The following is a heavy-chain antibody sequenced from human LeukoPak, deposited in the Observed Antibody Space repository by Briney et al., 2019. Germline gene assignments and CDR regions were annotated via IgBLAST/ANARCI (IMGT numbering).Heavy chain of an antibody. CDR2: INPSGGST. CDR1: GYTFTSYY. CDR3: AREEGIAAEDY. D-gene: IGHD6-13*01. J-gene: IGHJ4*02. V-gene: IGHV1-46*01. Sequence: GASVKVSCKASGYTFTSYYMRWVRQAPGQGLEWMGIINPSGGSTSYAQKFQGRVTMTRDTSTSTVYMELSSLRSEDTAVYYCAREEGIAAEDYWGQGTLVTVSS.